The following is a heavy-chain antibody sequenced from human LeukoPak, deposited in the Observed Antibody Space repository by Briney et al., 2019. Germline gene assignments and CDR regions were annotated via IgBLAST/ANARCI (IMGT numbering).Heavy chain of an antibody. CDR3: AKDRSYDILTGYSLFDY. D-gene: IGHD3-9*01. Sequence: GGSLRLSCAASGFTFSSYGMHWVRQAPGKGLEWVAFIRYDGSNKYYADSVKGRFTISRDNSKNTLYLQMNSLRAEDTAVYYCAKDRSYDILTGYSLFDYWGQGTLVTVSS. J-gene: IGHJ4*02. CDR1: GFTFSSYG. V-gene: IGHV3-30*02. CDR2: IRYDGSNK.